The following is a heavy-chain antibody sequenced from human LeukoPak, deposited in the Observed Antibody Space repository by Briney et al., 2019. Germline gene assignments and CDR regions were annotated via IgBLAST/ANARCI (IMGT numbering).Heavy chain of an antibody. V-gene: IGHV4-39*01. J-gene: IGHJ4*02. D-gene: IGHD3-10*01. CDR1: GGSISSSSYY. CDR3: ARHESRMVRGVIRN. CDR2: IYYSGST. Sequence: PSGTLSLTCTVSGGSISSSSYYWGWIRQPPGKGLEWIGSIYYSGSTYYNPSLKSRVTISVDTSKNQFSLKLSSVTAADTAVYYCARHESRMVRGVIRNWGQGTLVTVSS.